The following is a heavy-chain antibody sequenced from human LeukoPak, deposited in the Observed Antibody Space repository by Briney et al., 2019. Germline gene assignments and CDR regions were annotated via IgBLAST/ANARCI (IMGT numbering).Heavy chain of an antibody. J-gene: IGHJ4*02. CDR3: ARRVVVAALGY. D-gene: IGHD2-15*01. V-gene: IGHV4-34*01. Sequence: SETLSLTCAVYGGSLGGYYWSWIRQPPGKGLQWIGEINHSGSTNYNPSLKSRVTISVDASKKQFSLTLSSVTAADTAVYYCARRVVVAALGYWGQGALVTVSS. CDR2: INHSGST. CDR1: GGSLGGYY.